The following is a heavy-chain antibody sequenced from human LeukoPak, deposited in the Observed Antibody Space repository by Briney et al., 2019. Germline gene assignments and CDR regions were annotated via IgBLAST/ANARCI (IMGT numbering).Heavy chain of an antibody. CDR3: ARADISVSRISHFDL. Sequence: SQTLSLTCAISGDSVSRNSAAWSWIRQSPSRGLEWLGRTYYRSKWYNDYAVSVKSRITINPDTPKNQFSLELNSVTPEDTAVYYCARADISVSRISHFDLWGQGTLVTVSS. CDR1: GDSVSRNSAA. V-gene: IGHV6-1*01. D-gene: IGHD6-19*01. J-gene: IGHJ4*02. CDR2: TYYRSKWYN.